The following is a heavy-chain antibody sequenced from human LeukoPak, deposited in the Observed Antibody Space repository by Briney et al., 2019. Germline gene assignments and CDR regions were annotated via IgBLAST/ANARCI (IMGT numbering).Heavy chain of an antibody. J-gene: IGHJ4*02. D-gene: IGHD3-16*02. CDR2: IKQDGGEK. Sequence: GGSLRLSCAASGFTFSSYWMSWVRQAPGKGLGWVANIKQDGGEKYYVDSVKGRFTISRDNAKNSLYLQMNSLRAEDTAVYYCAREVYDYVWGSYRPYYFDYWGQGTLVTVSS. CDR1: GFTFSSYW. CDR3: AREVYDYVWGSYRPYYFDY. V-gene: IGHV3-7*01.